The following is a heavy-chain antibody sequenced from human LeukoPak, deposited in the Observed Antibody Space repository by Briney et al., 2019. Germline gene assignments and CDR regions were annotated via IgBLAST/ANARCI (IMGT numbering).Heavy chain of an antibody. D-gene: IGHD6-13*01. CDR2: IRSEAYGGTT. V-gene: IGHV3-49*03. J-gene: IGHJ4*02. CDR3: TREWEGYSSSWYLSGNY. Sequence: GGSLRLSCTASGFTFGDYAMSWFRQAPGKGLEWVGFIRSEAYGGTTEYAASVKGRFTISRDDSKSIAYLQMNSLKTEDTAVYYCTREWEGYSSSWYLSGNYWGQGTLVTVSS. CDR1: GFTFGDYA.